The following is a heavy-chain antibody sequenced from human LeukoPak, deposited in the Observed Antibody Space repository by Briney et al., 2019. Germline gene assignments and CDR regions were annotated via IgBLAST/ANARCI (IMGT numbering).Heavy chain of an antibody. Sequence: GGSLRLSCAASGFTFSSYGMHWVRQAPGKGLERVAVIWHDGSNTYYADSVKGRFTISRDNSKNTLYLQMNSLRAEDTAVYYCARDFCTGGSCYPDAFDFWGQGTMVTVSS. V-gene: IGHV3-33*01. J-gene: IGHJ3*01. CDR3: ARDFCTGGSCYPDAFDF. CDR2: IWHDGSNT. D-gene: IGHD2-15*01. CDR1: GFTFSSYG.